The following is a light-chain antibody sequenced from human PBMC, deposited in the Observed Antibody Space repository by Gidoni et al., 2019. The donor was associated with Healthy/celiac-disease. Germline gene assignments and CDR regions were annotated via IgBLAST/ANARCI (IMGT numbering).Light chain of an antibody. J-gene: IGKJ1*01. Sequence: DIQMTQSPSSLSASVGDRVNSTCRASQSISSYLNWYQQKPGKAPKLLIYAASRLQSGVPSRFSVSGSLTDFSLTISSLHPEDFATYYCQQSYSTPRTFGQGTKVEIK. CDR2: AAS. CDR1: QSISSY. V-gene: IGKV1-39*01. CDR3: QQSYSTPRT.